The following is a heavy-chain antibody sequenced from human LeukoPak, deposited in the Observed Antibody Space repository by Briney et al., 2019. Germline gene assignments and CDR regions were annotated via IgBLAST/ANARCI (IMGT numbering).Heavy chain of an antibody. CDR3: ARDVSEYYYDPTDAFDI. D-gene: IGHD3-22*01. Sequence: PGGSLRLSCAASGFTFSSYEMNWVRQAPGKGLEWVSYISSSGSTIYYADSVKGRFTISRDNAKNTLYLQMNSLRAEDTAVYYCARDVSEYYYDPTDAFDIWGQGTMVTVSS. V-gene: IGHV3-48*03. CDR2: ISSSGSTI. J-gene: IGHJ3*02. CDR1: GFTFSSYE.